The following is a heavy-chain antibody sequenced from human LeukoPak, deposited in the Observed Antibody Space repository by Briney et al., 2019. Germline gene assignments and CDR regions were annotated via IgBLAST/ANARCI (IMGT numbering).Heavy chain of an antibody. J-gene: IGHJ6*03. CDR2: INHSGST. CDR3: ARIATGRKYYYYYYMDV. Sequence: PSETLSLTCTVSGGSISSSGYYWSWIRQPPGKGLEWIGEINHSGSTNYNPSLKSRVTISVDTSKNQFSLKLSSVTAADTAVYYCARIATGRKYYYYYYMDVWGKGTTVTISS. V-gene: IGHV4-39*07. D-gene: IGHD1-14*01. CDR1: GGSISSSGYY.